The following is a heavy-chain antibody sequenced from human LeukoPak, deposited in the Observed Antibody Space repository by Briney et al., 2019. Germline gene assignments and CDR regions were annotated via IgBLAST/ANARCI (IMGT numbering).Heavy chain of an antibody. D-gene: IGHD3-10*01. J-gene: IGHJ4*02. CDR1: GFTFSGYG. CDR3: VQDPGKGDY. Sequence: GGSLRLSCAASGFTFSGYGMHWVRQAPGKGLEWVSFIPYDGSNEYYVDSVKGRFTISRDNSKNMLYLQMNTLRAEDTAMYYCVQDPGKGDYWGQGTLVTVSS. V-gene: IGHV3-30*02. CDR2: IPYDGSNE.